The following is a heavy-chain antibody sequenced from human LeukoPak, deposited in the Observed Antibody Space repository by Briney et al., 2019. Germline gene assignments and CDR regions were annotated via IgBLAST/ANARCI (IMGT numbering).Heavy chain of an antibody. CDR2: ISGSGGST. D-gene: IGHD6-13*01. CDR1: GFTFSSYA. CDR3: AKDRTPDVVAAAGIDY. Sequence: GGSLRLSCAASGFTFSSYAMSWVRQAPGKGLEWVSAISGSGGSTYYADSVKGRFTISRDNSKNTLYLQMNSLRADDTAVYYCAKDRTPDVVAAAGIDYWGQGTLVTVSS. J-gene: IGHJ4*02. V-gene: IGHV3-23*01.